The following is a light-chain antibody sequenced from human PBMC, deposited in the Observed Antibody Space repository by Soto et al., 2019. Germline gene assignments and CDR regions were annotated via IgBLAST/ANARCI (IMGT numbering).Light chain of an antibody. Sequence: QSALTQPPSASGSPGQSVTISCTGTSSDIGAYNYVSWFQQHPGEAPKLIISEVNKRPSGVPDRFSGSKSGNTASLTVSGLQAEDEADYYGGRDNLMFGGGTKLTVL. CDR1: SSDIGAYNY. V-gene: IGLV2-8*01. CDR2: EVN. J-gene: IGLJ3*02. CDR3: GRDNLM.